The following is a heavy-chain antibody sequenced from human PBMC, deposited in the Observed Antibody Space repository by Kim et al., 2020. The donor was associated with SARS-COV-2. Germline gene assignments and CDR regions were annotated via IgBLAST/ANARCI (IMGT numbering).Heavy chain of an antibody. Sequence: YAPKLQGRVTMTTDTSTSTAYMELRSLRSDDTAVYYCGRSQRGIVATIDYWGQGTLVTVSS. J-gene: IGHJ4*02. D-gene: IGHD5-12*01. CDR3: GRSQRGIVATIDY. V-gene: IGHV1-18*01.